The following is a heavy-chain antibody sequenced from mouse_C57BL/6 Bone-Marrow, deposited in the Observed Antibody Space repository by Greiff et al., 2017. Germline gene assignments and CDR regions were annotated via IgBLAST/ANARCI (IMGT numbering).Heavy chain of an antibody. CDR2: INPSSGYT. CDR1: GYTFTSYW. Sequence: QVQLQQSGAELAKPGASVKLSCKASGYTFTSYWMHWVKQRPGQGLEWIGYINPSSGYTKYNQKFKDKATLTADKSSSTAYMQLSSLTYEDSAGYYCARWVYDGYHYVDYWGQGTTLTVSS. V-gene: IGHV1-7*01. CDR3: ARWVYDGYHYVDY. D-gene: IGHD2-3*01. J-gene: IGHJ2*01.